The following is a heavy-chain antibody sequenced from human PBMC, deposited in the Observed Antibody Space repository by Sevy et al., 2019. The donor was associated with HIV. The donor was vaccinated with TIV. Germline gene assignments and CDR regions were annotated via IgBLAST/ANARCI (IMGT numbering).Heavy chain of an antibody. Sequence: GGCLRLSCAASGFTFSGSAMQWVRQASGKGLEWVGRIRSKGNSYATAYAASVKGRFTISRDDSKNTVYLQMNSLKTEDTAVYYCARDWECTGGVCYFMDVWGQGTTVTVSS. J-gene: IGHJ6*02. D-gene: IGHD2-8*02. CDR1: GFTFSGSA. V-gene: IGHV3-73*01. CDR3: ARDWECTGGVCYFMDV. CDR2: IRSKGNSYAT.